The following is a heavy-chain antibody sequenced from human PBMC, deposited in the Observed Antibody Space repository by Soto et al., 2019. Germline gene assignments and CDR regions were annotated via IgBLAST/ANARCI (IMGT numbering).Heavy chain of an antibody. CDR2: ITPMFGTP. CDR3: ARDGTLYDSRAYYYLY. V-gene: IGHV1-69*01. D-gene: IGHD3-22*01. CDR1: GGTFSSYT. J-gene: IGHJ4*02. Sequence: QVQLVQSGAEVKQPGSSVKVSCKASGGTFSSYTITWVRQAPGQGLEWMGGITPMFGTPNYALKFRGRVTINADESPSTAYMELSSLRSEDTAMYFCARDGTLYDSRAYYYLYWGQGTLVTVSS.